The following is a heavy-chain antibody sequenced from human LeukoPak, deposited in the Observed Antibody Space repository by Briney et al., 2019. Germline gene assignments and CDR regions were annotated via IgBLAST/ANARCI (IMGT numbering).Heavy chain of an antibody. D-gene: IGHD2-15*01. CDR2: ISSSSSYI. CDR1: GFTFSSYS. V-gene: IGHV3-21*01. J-gene: IGHJ4*02. Sequence: GGSLRLSCAASGFTFSSYSMNWVRQAPAKGLEWVSSISSSSSYIYYADSVKGRFTISRDNAKNSLYLQMNSLRAEDTAVYYCAREFGYCSGGSCYSFGYYFDYWGQGTLVTVSS. CDR3: AREFGYCSGGSCYSFGYYFDY.